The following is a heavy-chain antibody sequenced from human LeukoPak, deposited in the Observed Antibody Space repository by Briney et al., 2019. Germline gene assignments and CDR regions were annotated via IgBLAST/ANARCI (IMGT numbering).Heavy chain of an antibody. CDR2: ISYDGSNK. V-gene: IGHV3-30*03. J-gene: IGHJ4*02. D-gene: IGHD3-10*01. CDR1: GFTFSSYG. CDR3: GFGDCFDY. Sequence: PGGSLRLSCAASGFTFSSYGMHWVRQAPGKGLEWVAVISYDGSNKYYADSVKGRFTISRDNAKNSLYLQMNSLRAEDTAVYYCGFGDCFDYWGQGTLVTVSS.